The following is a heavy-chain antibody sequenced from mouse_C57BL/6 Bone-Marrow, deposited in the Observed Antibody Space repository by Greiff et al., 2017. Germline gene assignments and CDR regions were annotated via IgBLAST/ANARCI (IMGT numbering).Heavy chain of an antibody. CDR3: AREDSNYLYYFDY. V-gene: IGHV1-50*01. D-gene: IGHD2-5*01. J-gene: IGHJ2*01. CDR2: IDPSDSYT. Sequence: VKLQQPGAELVKPGASVKLSCKASGYTFTSYWMQWVKQRPGQGLEWIGEIDPSDSYTNYNQKFKGKATLTVDTSSSTAYMQLSSLTSEDSAVYYCAREDSNYLYYFDYWGQGTTLTVSS. CDR1: GYTFTSYW.